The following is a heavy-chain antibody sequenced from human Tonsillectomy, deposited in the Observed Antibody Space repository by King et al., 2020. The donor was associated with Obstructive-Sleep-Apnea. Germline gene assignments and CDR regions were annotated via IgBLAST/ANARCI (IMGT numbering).Heavy chain of an antibody. CDR2: IDPTDSYT. Sequence: VQLVESGAEVKKPGESLRISCKGSGYSFTNYWITWVRQMPGKGLEWMGRIDPTDSYTNYSPSFQGHVTISADKSINTAYLQWSSLKASDTAMYFCARRVGYSSYYHYYAMDVWGQGTTVTVSS. CDR3: ARRVGYSSYYHYYAMDV. D-gene: IGHD2-21*01. CDR1: GYSFTNYW. V-gene: IGHV5-10-1*03. J-gene: IGHJ6*02.